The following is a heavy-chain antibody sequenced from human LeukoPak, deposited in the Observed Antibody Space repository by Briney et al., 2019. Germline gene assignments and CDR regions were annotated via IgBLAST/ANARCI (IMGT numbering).Heavy chain of an antibody. Sequence: GGSLRLSCAASGFSFSSDGMSWVRQAPGKGLEWVSGIIGGAGSTYYADSVKGRFTISRDNSKNTLYLQMNSLRAEDTAVYYCAKGFGIDYWGQGTLVTVSS. CDR2: IIGGAGST. CDR3: AKGFGIDY. J-gene: IGHJ4*02. V-gene: IGHV3-23*01. D-gene: IGHD3-10*01. CDR1: GFSFSSDG.